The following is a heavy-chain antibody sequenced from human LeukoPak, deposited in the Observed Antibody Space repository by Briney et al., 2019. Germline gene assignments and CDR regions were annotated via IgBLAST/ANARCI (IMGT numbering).Heavy chain of an antibody. D-gene: IGHD6-13*01. CDR1: GFTFSSYA. Sequence: GGSLRLSCEASGFTFSSYAMNWVRQAPGKGLEWVSTIGGSGVTTYYADSVKGRFTISRDNSKNTLHLQMNSLRAEGTAVYYCGKQLAAGGTHYWGQGTLVTVSS. J-gene: IGHJ4*02. CDR3: GKQLAAGGTHY. V-gene: IGHV3-23*01. CDR2: IGGSGVTT.